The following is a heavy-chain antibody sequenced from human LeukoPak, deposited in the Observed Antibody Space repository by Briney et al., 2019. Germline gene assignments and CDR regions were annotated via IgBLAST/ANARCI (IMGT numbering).Heavy chain of an antibody. CDR2: IIPILGIA. Sequence: SVKVSCKASGGTFSSYAISWVRQAPGQGLEWMGRIIPILGIANYAQKFQGRVTITADKSTSTTYMELSSLRSEDTAVYYCARSSSVVVIPDYWGQGTLVTVSS. V-gene: IGHV1-69*04. D-gene: IGHD3-22*01. CDR1: GGTFSSYA. CDR3: ARSSSVVVIPDY. J-gene: IGHJ4*02.